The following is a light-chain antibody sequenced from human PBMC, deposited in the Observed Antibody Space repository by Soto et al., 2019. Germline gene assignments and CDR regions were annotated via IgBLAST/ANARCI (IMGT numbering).Light chain of an antibody. CDR1: ESIDSH. CDR2: AAS. V-gene: IGKV3-15*01. J-gene: IGKJ4*01. Sequence: TVMTQSPATLSVSPGERATLSCRANESIDSHLAWYQQRPGQPPRLLIYAASTRATGIPARFSGSGSGTEFTLTISSLQSDDFAVYYCQQRTNWLTFGGGTKVEIK. CDR3: QQRTNWLT.